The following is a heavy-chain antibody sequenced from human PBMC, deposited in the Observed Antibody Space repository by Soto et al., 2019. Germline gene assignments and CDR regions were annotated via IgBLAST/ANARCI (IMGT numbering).Heavy chain of an antibody. CDR2: ISGSGSST. CDR3: AQDVSCWRPEAFDM. V-gene: IGHV3-23*01. J-gene: IGHJ3*02. CDR1: GFTFSSYA. D-gene: IGHD2-15*01. Sequence: EVQLLESGGGLVQPGGSLRLSCAASGFTFSSYAMSWVHQAPGKGLEWVSVISGSGSSTYYADSVKGRFTISRDNTKNPLYRQMNSLGAENTGVYCCAQDVSCWRPEAFDMWGQGKMVTVSS.